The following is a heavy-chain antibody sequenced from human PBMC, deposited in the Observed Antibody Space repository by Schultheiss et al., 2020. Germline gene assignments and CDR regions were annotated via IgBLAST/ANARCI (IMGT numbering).Heavy chain of an antibody. V-gene: IGHV4-34*01. CDR3: ARQGRAAAAPQLDY. Sequence: SETLSLTCAVYGGTFSGYSWSWILQPPGKGLEWIGEINHSGGTNYHPSLRSRVTISLHTSTNQFSLKLTSVTAADTAVYYCARQGRAAAAPQLDYWGQGSLVTVSS. D-gene: IGHD6-13*01. CDR2: INHSGGT. J-gene: IGHJ4*02. CDR1: GGTFSGYS.